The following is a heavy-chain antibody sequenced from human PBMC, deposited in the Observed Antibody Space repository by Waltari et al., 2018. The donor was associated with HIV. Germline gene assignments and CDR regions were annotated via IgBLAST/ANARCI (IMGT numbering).Heavy chain of an antibody. Sequence: QVQLQQSGPRLMKPSETLSLTCIVSGGAINSYYWNWIRQPAGKALEGIGRIYTSGSSKYNPSLKRRVSMSIATSKNQFSLNLTSVTAADTAVYYCARGTYYFDTSSGYPPLDLWGRGTLVTVSS. J-gene: IGHJ2*01. CDR1: GGAINSYY. V-gene: IGHV4-4*07. CDR2: IYTSGSS. CDR3: ARGTYYFDTSSGYPPLDL. D-gene: IGHD3-22*01.